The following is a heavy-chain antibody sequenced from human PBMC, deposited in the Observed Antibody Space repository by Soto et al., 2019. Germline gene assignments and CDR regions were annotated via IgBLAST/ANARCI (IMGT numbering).Heavy chain of an antibody. CDR1: GCTFITYA. CDR3: ANYNGWSAGVCPAQTAY. CDR2: ISGSGGNT. D-gene: IGHD3-3*01. V-gene: IGHV3-23*01. J-gene: IGHJ1*01. Sequence: GGSLRLSCAASGCTFITYAMSWVLQATGRELEWVSAISGSGGNTYYADSVKGRFTISRDNSKSTLYLQMNSLRAEDTAVYFCANYNGWSAGVCPAQTAYWAHGTPVPVAS.